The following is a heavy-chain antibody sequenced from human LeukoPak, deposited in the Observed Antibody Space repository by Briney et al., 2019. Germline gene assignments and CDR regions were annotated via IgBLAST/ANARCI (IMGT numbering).Heavy chain of an antibody. V-gene: IGHV3-30*04. Sequence: PGGSLRLTCAASGYTFSSYAMHWVRQAPGKGLEWVAVISYDGSNKYYADSVKGRFTISRDNSKNALYLQMNSLRAEDTAVYYCARDQTVTSETYYFDYWGQGTLVTVSS. CDR1: GYTFSSYA. D-gene: IGHD4-11*01. CDR2: ISYDGSNK. J-gene: IGHJ4*02. CDR3: ARDQTVTSETYYFDY.